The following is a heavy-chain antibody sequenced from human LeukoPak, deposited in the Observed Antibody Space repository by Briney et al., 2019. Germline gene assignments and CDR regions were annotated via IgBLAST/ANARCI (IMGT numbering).Heavy chain of an antibody. CDR2: INPSGGST. V-gene: IGHV1-46*01. D-gene: IGHD5-18*01. CDR1: GYTFTSYY. J-gene: IGHJ4*02. CDR3: ARDGMWDTAKVYFDH. Sequence: ASVKVSCKASGYTFTSYYMHWVRQAPGQGLEWMGIINPSGGSTSYAQKFQGRVTMTRDTSTSTVYMELSSLRSEDTAVYYCARDGMWDTAKVYFDHWGQGTLVTVSS.